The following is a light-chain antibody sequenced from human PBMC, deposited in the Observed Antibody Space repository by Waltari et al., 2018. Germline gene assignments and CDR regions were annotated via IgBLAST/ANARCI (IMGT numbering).Light chain of an antibody. J-gene: IGKJ2*01. CDR2: SAS. V-gene: IGKV3-15*01. Sequence: EIVVTQSPATLSVSPGERATLYCRASQSIGDNLAWYQQKPGQPPRLLIYSASRRLPGVPDRFSGSGSGTDFTLTISSLQSEDFAVYYCQQCNDWPPYTFGRGTKLEI. CDR1: QSIGDN. CDR3: QQCNDWPPYT.